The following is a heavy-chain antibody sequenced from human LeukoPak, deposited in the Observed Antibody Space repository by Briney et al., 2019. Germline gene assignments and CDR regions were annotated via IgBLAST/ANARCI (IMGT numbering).Heavy chain of an antibody. Sequence: ASVKVSCKASGYTFTSYGISWVRQAPGQGLEWMGWISSYKSNTNYAQKFQGRVTMTTDTSTSTAYMELSSLRSEDTAVYYCARGIQRRTFDYWGQGTLVTVSS. J-gene: IGHJ4*02. V-gene: IGHV1-18*01. CDR3: ARGIQRRTFDY. CDR2: ISSYKSNT. D-gene: IGHD5-18*01. CDR1: GYTFTSYG.